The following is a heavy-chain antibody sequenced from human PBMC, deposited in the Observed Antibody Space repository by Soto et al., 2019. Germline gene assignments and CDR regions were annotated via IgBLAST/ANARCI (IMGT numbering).Heavy chain of an antibody. J-gene: IGHJ5*02. D-gene: IGHD5-12*01. CDR2: INTGNGNT. V-gene: IGHV1-3*04. Sequence: QVQVVQSGAEVKKPGASVKVSCKASGITYTTYAIHWVRQAPGQGLEWMGWINTGNGNTRYSQRFQGRVTLTTDTPARTAYMALGSLTSEDPAVYYCARAISGYVTWGQGPLITVSS. CDR1: GITYTTYA. CDR3: ARAISGYVT.